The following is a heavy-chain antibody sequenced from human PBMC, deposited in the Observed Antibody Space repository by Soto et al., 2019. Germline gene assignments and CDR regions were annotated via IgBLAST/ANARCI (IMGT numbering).Heavy chain of an antibody. D-gene: IGHD1-7*01. J-gene: IGHJ6*02. CDR2: IHSGGDT. Sequence: GGSLRLCCAASGFAVSSNYMTWVRQAPGKGLEWVSVIHSGGDTHYADSVRGRFTISRDNSKNTLYLQMNSLRAEDTAVYYCARSRTGTTYGGMDVWGQGTTVTVSS. V-gene: IGHV3-66*01. CDR3: ARSRTGTTYGGMDV. CDR1: GFAVSSNY.